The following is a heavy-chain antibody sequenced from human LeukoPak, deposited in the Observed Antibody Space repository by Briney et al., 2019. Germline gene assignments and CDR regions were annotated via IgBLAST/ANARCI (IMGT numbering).Heavy chain of an antibody. D-gene: IGHD2-2*01. J-gene: IGHJ6*03. CDR1: GGTFSSYA. CDR3: AVVKPDIVVVPAVLEEGYYYMDV. CDR2: IIPIFGTA. V-gene: IGHV1-69*05. Sequence: GSSVKVSCKASGGTFSSYAISWVRQAPGQGLEWMGGIIPIFGTANYAQKFQGRVTITTDESTSTAYMELSSLRSEDTAVYYCAVVKPDIVVVPAVLEEGYYYMDVWGKGTTVAVSS.